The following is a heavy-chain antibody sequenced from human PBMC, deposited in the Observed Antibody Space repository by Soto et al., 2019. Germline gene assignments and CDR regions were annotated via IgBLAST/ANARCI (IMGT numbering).Heavy chain of an antibody. CDR3: AHGDSQGPVGY. CDR2: IYNSGRI. J-gene: IGHJ4*02. D-gene: IGHD4-17*01. Sequence: PSETLSLTCTVSGASVSNYFWSWIRQPPGKGLEWIGYIYNSGRINYNPSLKSRVTISVDTSKNQFSLKLTSVTAADTAVYYCAHGDSQGPVGYWGQGTLVTVSS. V-gene: IGHV4-59*02. CDR1: GASVSNYF.